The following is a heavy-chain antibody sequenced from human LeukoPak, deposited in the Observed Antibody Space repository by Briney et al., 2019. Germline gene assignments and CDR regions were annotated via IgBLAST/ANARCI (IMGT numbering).Heavy chain of an antibody. V-gene: IGHV4-39*07. CDR3: ATNVATIGYCSGGNCFIIMDV. CDR1: GGSISSSSYY. D-gene: IGHD2-15*01. Sequence: SETLSLTCTVSGGSISSSSYYWGWIRQPPGKGLEWIGSIYYSGSTYYNPSLKSRVTISVDTSKNQFSLKLSSVTAADTAIYYCATNVATIGYCSGGNCFIIMDVWGQGTSVTVSS. CDR2: IYYSGST. J-gene: IGHJ6*02.